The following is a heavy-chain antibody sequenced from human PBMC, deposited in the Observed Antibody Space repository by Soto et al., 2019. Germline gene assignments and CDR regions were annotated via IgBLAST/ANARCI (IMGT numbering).Heavy chain of an antibody. V-gene: IGHV3-21*01. CDR3: ASDLEMATITFGY. CDR2: ISSSSSYI. J-gene: IGHJ4*02. CDR1: GFTFSSYS. Sequence: EVQLVESGGGLVKPGGSLRLSCAASGFTFSSYSMNWVRQAPGKGLEWVSSISSSSSYIYYADSVKGRFTISRDNAKNSLYLQMNSLRAEDTAVYYCASDLEMATITFGYWGQGTLVTVSS. D-gene: IGHD5-12*01.